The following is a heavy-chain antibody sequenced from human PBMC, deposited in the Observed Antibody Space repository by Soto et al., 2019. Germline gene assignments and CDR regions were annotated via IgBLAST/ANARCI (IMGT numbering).Heavy chain of an antibody. CDR3: ARGSYCSGGGCYLGY. Sequence: QVQLQESGPGLVKPSETLSLTCTVSGGSISGYYWSWIRQPPGKGLEWIGYVYYRGTTDYNPSLKSRVTISADPSKNPFSLKLRSVTAADTAVYYSARGSYCSGGGCYLGYLGQGTLVTVSS. J-gene: IGHJ4*02. CDR1: GGSISGYY. CDR2: VYYRGTT. V-gene: IGHV4-59*01. D-gene: IGHD2-15*01.